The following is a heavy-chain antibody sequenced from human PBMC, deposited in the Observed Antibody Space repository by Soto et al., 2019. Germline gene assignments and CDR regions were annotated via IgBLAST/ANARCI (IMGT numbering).Heavy chain of an antibody. Sequence: QVQLVQSGAEVKRPGSSVKVSCSASGDTFASYGISWVRQAPGQGLEWLGGIIPDFAITKFAQRFRDRITFTSDSVSSTTYMDLSSLSSDHTAHYYGAGAEFNFESDSSSFTAPVYLWGPGAPVTVSS. J-gene: IGHJ5*02. V-gene: IGHV1-69*17. CDR1: GDTFASYG. D-gene: IGHD2-15*01. CDR2: IIPDFAIT. CDR3: AGAEFNFESDSSSFTAPVYL.